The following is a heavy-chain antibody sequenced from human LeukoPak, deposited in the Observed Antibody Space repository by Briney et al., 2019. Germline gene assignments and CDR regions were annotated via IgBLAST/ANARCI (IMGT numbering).Heavy chain of an antibody. Sequence: GGSLRLSCAASGFTFSSYEMNWVRQAPGKGLDLVSDISGSGSTIYYADSVKGRFTISRDNAKNSLSLQLNSLRAEDTGIYYCARAEIRNAFFFDGWGQGTLVTVSS. CDR1: GFTFSSYE. D-gene: IGHD3-3*01. J-gene: IGHJ4*02. CDR3: ARAEIRNAFFFDG. CDR2: ISGSGSTI. V-gene: IGHV3-48*03.